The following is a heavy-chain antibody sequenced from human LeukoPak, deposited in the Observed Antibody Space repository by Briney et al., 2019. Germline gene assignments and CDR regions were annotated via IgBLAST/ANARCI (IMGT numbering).Heavy chain of an antibody. CDR3: ARDLGSPPKYYDFWSGYYSKEDV. J-gene: IGHJ6*02. D-gene: IGHD3-3*01. CDR1: GGSISSYY. Sequence: SETLPLTCTVSGGSISSYYWSWIRQPAGKGLEWIGRIYTSGSTNYNPSLKSRVTMSVDTSKNQFSLKLSSVTAADTAVYYCARDLGSPPKYYDFWSGYYSKEDVWGQGTTVTVSS. CDR2: IYTSGST. V-gene: IGHV4-4*07.